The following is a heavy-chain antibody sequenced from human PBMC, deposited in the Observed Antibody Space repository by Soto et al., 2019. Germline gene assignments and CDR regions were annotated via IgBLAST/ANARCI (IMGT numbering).Heavy chain of an antibody. CDR2: ISGSGGST. CDR1: GFTFSSYA. D-gene: IGHD2-2*01. J-gene: IGHJ6*02. CDR3: AKVLAQYQLPPSLYHGMDV. V-gene: IGHV3-23*01. Sequence: PGGSLRLSCAASGFTFSSYAMSWVRQAPGKGLEWVSAISGSGGSTYYADSVKGRFTISRGNSKNTLYMQMNSLRAEYTALYYCAKVLAQYQLPPSLYHGMDVWGHGTTVTVSS.